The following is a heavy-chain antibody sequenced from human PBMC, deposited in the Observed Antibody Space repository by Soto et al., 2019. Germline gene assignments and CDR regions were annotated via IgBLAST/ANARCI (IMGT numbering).Heavy chain of an antibody. V-gene: IGHV3-9*01. Sequence: EVQLVESGGGLVQPGRSLRLSCAASGFTFDDYAMHWVRQAPGKGLEWVSGISWNSGSIGYADSVKGRFTISRDNAKNSLYLQMNSLRAEDTALYYCAKDTRVVLRSTPRLLNYGMDVWGQGTTVTVSS. CDR3: AKDTRVVLRSTPRLLNYGMDV. CDR2: ISWNSGSI. D-gene: IGHD3-3*01. J-gene: IGHJ6*02. CDR1: GFTFDDYA.